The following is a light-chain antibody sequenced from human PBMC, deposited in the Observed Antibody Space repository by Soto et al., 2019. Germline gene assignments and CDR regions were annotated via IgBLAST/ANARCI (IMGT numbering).Light chain of an antibody. Sequence: IEVTQSPSSLAACLGDRVTITCRASQTIGTYVNWYRQKSGAAPELLIYDASTLQSGVPSRFRGGASGTDFTLTISSLQLDDFATYYCQQNYNTPLTFGQGTKADIK. CDR3: QQNYNTPLT. CDR1: QTIGTY. V-gene: IGKV1-39*01. CDR2: DAS. J-gene: IGKJ1*01.